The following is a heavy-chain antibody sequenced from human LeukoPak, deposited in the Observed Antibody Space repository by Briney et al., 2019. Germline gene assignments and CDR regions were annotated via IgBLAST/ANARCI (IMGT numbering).Heavy chain of an antibody. CDR2: ISGGGGST. V-gene: IGHV3-43*02. Sequence: PGGSLRLSCAASGFTFDDYAMHWVRQAPGKGLQWVSLISGGGGSTYYADSVKGRFTVSRDNSTNSLYLQMDSLRTEDTALYYCAKGNWNYGMDVWGQGTTVTVSS. CDR1: GFTFDDYA. D-gene: IGHD1-1*01. J-gene: IGHJ6*02. CDR3: AKGNWNYGMDV.